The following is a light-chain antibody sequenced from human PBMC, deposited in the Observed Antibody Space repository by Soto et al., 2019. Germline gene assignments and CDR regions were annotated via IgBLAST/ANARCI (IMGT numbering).Light chain of an antibody. CDR2: DAS. CDR1: QSVSSY. CDR3: QQRSNWPRLT. V-gene: IGKV3-11*01. J-gene: IGKJ4*01. Sequence: EIVLTQSPATLSFSPGERATLSCRASQSVSSYLAWYQQKPGQAPRLLIYDASNRATGIPARFSGRGSGTDFTLTISSLEPEDFAVYYCQQRSNWPRLTFGGGTKVEIK.